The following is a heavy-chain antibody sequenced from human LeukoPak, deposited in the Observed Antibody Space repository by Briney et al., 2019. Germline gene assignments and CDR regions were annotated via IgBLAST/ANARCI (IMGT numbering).Heavy chain of an antibody. CDR1: GGPISSSSYY. D-gene: IGHD3-22*01. CDR3: ARITYYYDSPPD. Sequence: SETLSLTCTVSGGPISSSSYYWGWIRQPPGKGLEWIGSIYYSGSTYYNTALKSRVTMSVDTSNNQFSLKLSSVTAADTAVYYCARITYYYDSPPDWGQGTLVTVSS. J-gene: IGHJ4*02. V-gene: IGHV4-39*01. CDR2: IYYSGST.